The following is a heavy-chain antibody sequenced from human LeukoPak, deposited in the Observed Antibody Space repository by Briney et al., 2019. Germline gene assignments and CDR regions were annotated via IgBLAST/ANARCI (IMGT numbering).Heavy chain of an antibody. CDR1: AFTFSRYG. J-gene: IGHJ6*03. D-gene: IGHD1-26*01. CDR3: ERDAYSGSYGSYYYCYIDV. CDR2: ISASGGSL. Sequence: GGSLRLSCAASAFTFSRYGMMWVREARGEALEWVSDISASGGSLHYADSAKGRLTISRDNSKYTLYLQMNSLGPEDRAVYFCERDAYSGSYGSYYYCYIDVWGKGTTVTVSS. V-gene: IGHV3-23*01.